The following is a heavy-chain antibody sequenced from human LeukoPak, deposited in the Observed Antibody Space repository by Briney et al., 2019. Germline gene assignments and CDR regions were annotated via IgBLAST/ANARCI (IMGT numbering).Heavy chain of an antibody. J-gene: IGHJ5*02. CDR2: IYTSGSP. CDR3: AREGEPSITIFGVVIGVSWFDP. Sequence: SETLSLTCTVSGGSISSYYWSWIRQPAGKGLEWIGRIYTSGSPNYNPSLKSRVTMSVETSHNQFSLKLSSVTAADTAVYYCAREGEPSITIFGVVIGVSWFDPWGQGTLVTVSS. V-gene: IGHV4-4*07. CDR1: GGSISSYY. D-gene: IGHD3-3*01.